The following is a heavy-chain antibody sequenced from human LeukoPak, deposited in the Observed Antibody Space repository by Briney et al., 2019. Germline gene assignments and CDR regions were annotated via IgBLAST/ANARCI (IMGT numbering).Heavy chain of an antibody. CDR2: IWYDGSNK. D-gene: IGHD6-19*01. J-gene: IGHJ4*02. Sequence: GGSLRLSCAASGFTFSSYGMHWVRQAPGKGLEWVAVIWYDGSNKYYADSVKGRFTISRDNSKNTLYLQMNGLRAEDTAVYYCAKERAIAVAAYDFDYWGQGTLVTVSS. CDR1: GFTFSSYG. CDR3: AKERAIAVAAYDFDY. V-gene: IGHV3-33*06.